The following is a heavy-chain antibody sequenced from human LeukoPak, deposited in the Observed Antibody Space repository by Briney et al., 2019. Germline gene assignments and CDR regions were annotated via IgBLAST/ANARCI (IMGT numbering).Heavy chain of an antibody. D-gene: IGHD3-10*01. Sequence: SETLSLTCTVSGYSISSGYYWGWIRQPPGKGLEWIGSIYHSGSTYYNPSLKSRVTISVDTSKNQFSLKLSSVTAADTAVYYCARRVKWFGESRDYYYYYMDVWGKGTTVTISS. V-gene: IGHV4-38-2*02. CDR1: GYSISSGYY. CDR3: ARRVKWFGESRDYYYYYMDV. CDR2: IYHSGST. J-gene: IGHJ6*03.